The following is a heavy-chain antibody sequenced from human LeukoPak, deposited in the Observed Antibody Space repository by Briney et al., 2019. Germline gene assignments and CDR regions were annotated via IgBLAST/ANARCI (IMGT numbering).Heavy chain of an antibody. Sequence: PSETLSLTCTVYGGSFSGYYWSWIRQPPVKGLEWIGEINHSGSTNYNPSLKSRVTISVDTSKNQFSLKLSSVTAADTAVYYCARGLGELGPFDYWGQGTLVTVSS. CDR2: INHSGST. D-gene: IGHD1-26*01. J-gene: IGHJ4*02. V-gene: IGHV4-34*01. CDR1: GGSFSGYY. CDR3: ARGLGELGPFDY.